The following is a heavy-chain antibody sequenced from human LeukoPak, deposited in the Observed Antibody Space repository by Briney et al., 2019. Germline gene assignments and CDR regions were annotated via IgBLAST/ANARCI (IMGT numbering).Heavy chain of an antibody. D-gene: IGHD6-19*01. CDR2: ISKSGDST. V-gene: IGHV3-23*01. J-gene: IGHJ3*02. CDR3: AKDQGYSSAWYSRDGFDM. Sequence: GGSLRLSCAASGFTFSGHNVNWVRQAPGKGLEWVSAISKSGDSTFYADSVKGRFTISRDNSQNTLYVQMNSLRAEDTAVYYCAKDQGYSSAWYSRDGFDMWGQGTMVTVSS. CDR1: GFTFSGHN.